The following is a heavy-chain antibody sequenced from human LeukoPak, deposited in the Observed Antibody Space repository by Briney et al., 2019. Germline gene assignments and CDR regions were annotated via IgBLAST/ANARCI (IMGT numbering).Heavy chain of an antibody. J-gene: IGHJ6*03. CDR2: IGSSSSYI. CDR3: ARSRYGSTSTNYYMDV. Sequence: GGSLRLSCAASGFTFSSYSMNWVRQAPGKGLEWVSSIGSSSSYIYYADSVKGRFTISRDNAKNSLYLQMNSLRAEDTAVYYCARSRYGSTSTNYYMDVWGKGTTVTVSS. V-gene: IGHV3-21*01. CDR1: GFTFSSYS. D-gene: IGHD2-2*01.